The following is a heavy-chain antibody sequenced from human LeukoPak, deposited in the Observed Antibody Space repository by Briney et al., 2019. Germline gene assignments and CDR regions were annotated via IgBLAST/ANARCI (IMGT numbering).Heavy chain of an antibody. CDR3: ARGTVAGSPY. Sequence: PSETLSLTCAVYGGSFSGYYWSWIRQPPGKGLEWIGEINHSGSTNYNPSLKSRVTISVDTSKNQFSLKLSSVTAADTAAYYCARGTVAGSPYWGQGTLVTVSS. J-gene: IGHJ4*02. V-gene: IGHV4-34*01. CDR1: GGSFSGYY. D-gene: IGHD6-19*01. CDR2: INHSGST.